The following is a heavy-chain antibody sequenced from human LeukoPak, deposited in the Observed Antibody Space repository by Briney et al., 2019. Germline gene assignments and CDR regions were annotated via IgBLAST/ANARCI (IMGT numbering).Heavy chain of an antibody. CDR2: IYSGGST. CDR3: ARVGTGTSGYCDY. D-gene: IGHD3-3*01. V-gene: IGHV3-53*05. Sequence: GGSLRLSCAASGFIVSPKYMSWVRQAPGKGLEWVSIIYSGGSTYYADSVKGRFTISRENSKNTVYLQMNSLRGEDTAMYYCARVGTGTSGYCDYWGPGALVTVSS. CDR1: GFIVSPKY. J-gene: IGHJ4*01.